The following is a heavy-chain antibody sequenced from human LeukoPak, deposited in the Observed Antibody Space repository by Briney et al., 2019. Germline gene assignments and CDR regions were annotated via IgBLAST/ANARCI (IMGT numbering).Heavy chain of an antibody. CDR2: FNPNSGGT. J-gene: IGHJ3*02. CDR3: ARDREGYDILTGPGAAFDI. CDR1: GYTFTGYY. V-gene: IGHV1-2*02. Sequence: ASVTVSCKASGYTFTGYYMHWVRQAPGQGLEWMGWFNPNSGGTNYAQKFQGRVTMTRDTSISTAYMELSRLRSDDTAVYYCARDREGYDILTGPGAAFDIWGQGTMVTVSS. D-gene: IGHD3-9*01.